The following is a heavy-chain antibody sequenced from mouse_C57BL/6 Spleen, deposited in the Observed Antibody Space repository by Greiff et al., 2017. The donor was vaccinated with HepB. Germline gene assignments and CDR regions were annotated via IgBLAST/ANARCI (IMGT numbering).Heavy chain of an antibody. CDR3: ARRDDYDWFAY. J-gene: IGHJ3*01. V-gene: IGHV1-59*01. Sequence: VQLQQPGAELVRPGTSVKLSCKASGYTFTSYWMHWVKQRPGQGLEWIGVIDPSDSYTNYNQKFKGKATLTVDTSSSTAYMQLSSLTSEDSAVYYCARRDDYDWFAYWGQGTLVTVSA. D-gene: IGHD2-4*01. CDR1: GYTFTSYW. CDR2: IDPSDSYT.